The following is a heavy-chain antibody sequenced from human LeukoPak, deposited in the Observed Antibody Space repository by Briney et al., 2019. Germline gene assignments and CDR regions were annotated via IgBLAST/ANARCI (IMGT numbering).Heavy chain of an antibody. J-gene: IGHJ4*02. Sequence: GGSPRLSCAASGFTFSDYYMSWIRQAPGKGLEWVSYISSSGSTIYYADSVKGRFTISRDNAKNSLYLQMNSLRAEDTAVYYCARATGHYDILTGYYNVGYFDYWGQGTLVTVSS. CDR3: ARATGHYDILTGYYNVGYFDY. CDR2: ISSSGSTI. CDR1: GFTFSDYY. D-gene: IGHD3-9*01. V-gene: IGHV3-11*01.